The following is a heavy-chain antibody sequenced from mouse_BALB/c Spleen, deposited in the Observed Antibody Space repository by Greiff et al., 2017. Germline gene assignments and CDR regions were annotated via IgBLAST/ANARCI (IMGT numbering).Heavy chain of an antibody. CDR3: ARQRVAY. Sequence: EVHLVESGGGLVQPGGSLKLSCAASGFPFSSYTMSWVRQTPEKRLEWVAYISNGGGSTYYPDTVKGRFTISRDNAKNTLYLQMSSLKSEDTAMYYCARQRVAYWGQGTLVTVSA. CDR1: GFPFSSYT. CDR2: ISNGGGST. V-gene: IGHV5-12-2*01. J-gene: IGHJ3*01.